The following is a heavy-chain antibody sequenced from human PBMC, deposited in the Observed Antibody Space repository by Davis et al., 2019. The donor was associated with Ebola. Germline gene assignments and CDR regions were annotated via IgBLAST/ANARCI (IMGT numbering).Heavy chain of an antibody. V-gene: IGHV1-46*03. CDR2: INPNDGRT. Sequence: GGSLRLSCAASGFTFTGYYMHWVRQAPGQGLEWMGMINPNDGRTIYAQKFQGRVTVTRDTSTTTVYMDLSSLRSEDTALYYCTTPGGQDSGYDVFDIWGQGTMVTVSS. CDR1: GFTFTGYY. J-gene: IGHJ3*02. D-gene: IGHD5-12*01. CDR3: TTPGGQDSGYDVFDI.